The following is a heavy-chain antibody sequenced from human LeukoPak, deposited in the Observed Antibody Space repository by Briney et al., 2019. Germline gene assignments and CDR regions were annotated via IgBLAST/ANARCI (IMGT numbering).Heavy chain of an antibody. CDR3: AKDIYAKGAVGAFDY. CDR2: ISWDGDST. Sequence: SGGSLRLSCAASGFTFDDYTMHWVRQAPGKGLEWVALISWDGDSTYYADSVKGRFTISRDNSKNSLYLQMDSLTTADSALYYCAKDIYAKGAVGAFDYWGQGTLVTVSS. D-gene: IGHD1-26*01. V-gene: IGHV3-43*01. CDR1: GFTFDDYT. J-gene: IGHJ4*02.